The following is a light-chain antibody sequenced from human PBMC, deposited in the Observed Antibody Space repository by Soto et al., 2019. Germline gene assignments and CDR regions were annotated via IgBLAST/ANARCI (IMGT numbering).Light chain of an antibody. CDR3: QQTNSFPYT. CDR1: QGISRF. V-gene: IGKV1-12*01. Sequence: DIKMTQSPSPVSASVGDRVTITCRASQGISRFLAWYQQKSGKAPKFLIYAASSLQSGVLSRFSGSGSGTDFTLTINSLQPEDFATYYRQQTNSFPYTFGQGTKVEIK. J-gene: IGKJ2*01. CDR2: AAS.